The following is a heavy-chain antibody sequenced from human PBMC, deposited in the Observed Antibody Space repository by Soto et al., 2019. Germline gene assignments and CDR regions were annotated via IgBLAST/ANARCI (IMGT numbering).Heavy chain of an antibody. CDR2: INPMGGST. CDR1: GYTFINYY. V-gene: IGHV1-46*01. Sequence: ASVKVSCKASGYTFINYYIHWVRQAPGQGLEWMAIINPMGGSTNYAQEFQGRVTLTSDMSTSTVYMELSSLRFEDTALFYCARDLAAGDLWGQGTLVTVSS. D-gene: IGHD6-13*01. J-gene: IGHJ5*02. CDR3: ARDLAAGDL.